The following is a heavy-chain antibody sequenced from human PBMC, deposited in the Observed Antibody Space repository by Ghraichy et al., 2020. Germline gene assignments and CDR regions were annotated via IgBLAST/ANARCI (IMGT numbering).Heavy chain of an antibody. J-gene: IGHJ4*02. CDR2: IYYSGST. Sequence: SETLSLTCTVSGGSISSGGYYWSWIRQHPGKGLEWIGYIYYSGSTYYNPSLKSRVTISVDTSKNQFSLKLSSVTAADTAVYYCARGTSDLPDYYDSSEVEDRSWYFDYWGQGTLVTVSS. CDR1: GGSISSGGYY. D-gene: IGHD3-22*01. CDR3: ARGTSDLPDYYDSSEVEDRSWYFDY. V-gene: IGHV4-31*03.